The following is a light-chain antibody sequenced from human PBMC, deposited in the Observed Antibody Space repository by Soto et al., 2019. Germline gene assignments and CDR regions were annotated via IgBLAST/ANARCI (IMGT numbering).Light chain of an antibody. CDR2: GAS. CDR1: QSVSGN. J-gene: IGKJ2*01. Sequence: EKVMTQSPATLSVSPGERATLSCRASQSVSGNLAWYQQKPGQAPRLLIYGASARATDIPARFSGSGSGTEFTLTISILQSEDFAVYYCQQYHNLPYTFGQGTRLEIK. CDR3: QQYHNLPYT. V-gene: IGKV3-15*01.